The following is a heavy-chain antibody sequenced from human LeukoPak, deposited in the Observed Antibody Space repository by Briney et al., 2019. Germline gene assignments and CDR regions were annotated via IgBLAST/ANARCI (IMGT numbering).Heavy chain of an antibody. J-gene: IGHJ4*02. CDR2: ISWDGGST. Sequence: PGGSLRLSXAASGFTFDDYTMHWVRQAPGKGLEWVSLISWDGGSTYYADSVKGRFTISRDNSKNSLYLQMNSLRTEDTALYYCAKDIRAKWESGVDYWGQGTLVTVSS. V-gene: IGHV3-43*01. CDR1: GFTFDDYT. CDR3: AKDIRAKWESGVDY. D-gene: IGHD1-26*01.